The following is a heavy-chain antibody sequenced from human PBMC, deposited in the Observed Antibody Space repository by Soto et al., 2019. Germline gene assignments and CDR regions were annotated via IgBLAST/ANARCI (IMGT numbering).Heavy chain of an antibody. CDR3: AKVSERDYSGMDV. CDR2: IYHSGST. V-gene: IGHV4-4*02. Sequence: QVQLRESGPGLVKPSGTLSLTCAVSGGSISRINWWGWVRQPPGKGPEWIGEIYHSGSTNYNPSLKSRVTITAAKSKTQSSLKLSYVIAEDTAVYYCAKVSERDYSGMDVWGQGTTVTVSS. CDR1: GGSISRINW. J-gene: IGHJ6*02. D-gene: IGHD1-26*01.